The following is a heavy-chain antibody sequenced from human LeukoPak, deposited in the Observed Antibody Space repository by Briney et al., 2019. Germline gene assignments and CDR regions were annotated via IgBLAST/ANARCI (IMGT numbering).Heavy chain of an antibody. CDR1: GFTFSSYA. Sequence: AGGSLRLSCAASGFTFSSYAMSWVRQAPGKGLDWVSAISGSGDGTYYADSVEGRFTISRDNSKNTLYLQMNTLRAEDAAVYYCAKDRDYYAVDYWGRGTLVSVSS. V-gene: IGHV3-23*01. CDR2: ISGSGDGT. J-gene: IGHJ4*02. CDR3: AKDRDYYAVDY. D-gene: IGHD3-22*01.